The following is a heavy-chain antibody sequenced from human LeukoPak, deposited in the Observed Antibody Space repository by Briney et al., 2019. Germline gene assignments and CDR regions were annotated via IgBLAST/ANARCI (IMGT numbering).Heavy chain of an antibody. V-gene: IGHV3-7*01. D-gene: IGHD2-21*01. CDR1: GFTFSSYW. J-gene: IGHJ6*03. CDR2: IKQDGSEK. Sequence: QAGGSLRLSCAASGFTFSSYWMSWVRQAPGKGLEWVANIKQDGSEKYYVDSVKGRFTISRDNAKNSLYLQMNSLRAEDTAVYYCAREPITYHGHYYMDVWGKGTTVTVSS. CDR3: AREPITYHGHYYMDV.